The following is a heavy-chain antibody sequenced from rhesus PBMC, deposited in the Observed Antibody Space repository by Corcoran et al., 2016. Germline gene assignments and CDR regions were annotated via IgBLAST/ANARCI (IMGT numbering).Heavy chain of an antibody. J-gene: IGHJ3*01. CDR1: GAPINNHY. Sequence: QVQLQESGPGLVKPSETLPLTCAVSGAPINNHYWSWVRQAPGKGLEWIGRIHASYPDYNPSLKSRVTISLDTSQNHFSLNLKSVTAADTAVDYCTKDADEEWIGRPFFDFWGHGLRVTISS. CDR3: TKDADEEWIGRPFFDF. CDR2: IHASYP. V-gene: IGHV4S2*01. D-gene: IGHD5-12*01.